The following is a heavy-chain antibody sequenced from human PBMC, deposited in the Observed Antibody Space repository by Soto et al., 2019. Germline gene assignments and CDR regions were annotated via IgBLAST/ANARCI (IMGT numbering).Heavy chain of an antibody. Sequence: ASVKVSCKASGCTFTSYGSSWVRQAPGQGLEWMGWISAYNGNTNYAQKLQGRVTMTTDTSTSTAYMELRSLRSDDTAVYYCARDHPPDSGSLAYYYYGMDVWGQGTTVTVSS. D-gene: IGHD1-26*01. J-gene: IGHJ6*02. CDR2: ISAYNGNT. V-gene: IGHV1-18*01. CDR3: ARDHPPDSGSLAYYYYGMDV. CDR1: GCTFTSYG.